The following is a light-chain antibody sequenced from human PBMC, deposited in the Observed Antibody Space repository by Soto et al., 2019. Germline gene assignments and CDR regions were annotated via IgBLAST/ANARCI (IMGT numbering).Light chain of an antibody. J-gene: IGKJ2*01. CDR1: QTVGTF. V-gene: IGKV3-11*01. CDR2: DAS. Sequence: EIVLTQSPATLSLSPGERATLSCRASQTVGTFLAWYQQKPGQAPRLVIYDASKRATGIPARFSGTGSGTDFALTTSSIEPEDFAVYYCQHRTNWPRTFGQGTKLDIK. CDR3: QHRTNWPRT.